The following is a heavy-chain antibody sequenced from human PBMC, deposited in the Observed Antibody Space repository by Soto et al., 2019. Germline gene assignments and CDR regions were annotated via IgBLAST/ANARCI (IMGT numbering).Heavy chain of an antibody. Sequence: EVQLVETGGGLIQPGGSLRLSCAASGFTVSNNYMSWVRQAPGKGLEWVSLIYSGGSSFYADSVKGRFTISRDNSKNTLFLQMNSLRAEDTAVYFCATYTSLDYWGQGTLVTVSS. CDR2: IYSGGSS. J-gene: IGHJ4*02. CDR1: GFTVSNNY. V-gene: IGHV3-53*02. D-gene: IGHD2-2*02. CDR3: ATYTSLDY.